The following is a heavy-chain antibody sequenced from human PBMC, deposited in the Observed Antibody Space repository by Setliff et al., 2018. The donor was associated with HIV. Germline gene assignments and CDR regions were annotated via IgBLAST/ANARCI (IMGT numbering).Heavy chain of an antibody. D-gene: IGHD2-21*02. V-gene: IGHV1-18*01. CDR3: ARAGAEVTSHFDW. CDR2: ISAYNGNT. J-gene: IGHJ4*02. Sequence: GASVKVSCKASGYTFTRYGISWVRQAPGQGLEWMGWISAYNGNTNYAQNFQGRVTVTTDSSTSTAYMELRSLRSDDTAVYYCARAGAEVTSHFDWWGQGTLVTVSS. CDR1: GYTFTRYG.